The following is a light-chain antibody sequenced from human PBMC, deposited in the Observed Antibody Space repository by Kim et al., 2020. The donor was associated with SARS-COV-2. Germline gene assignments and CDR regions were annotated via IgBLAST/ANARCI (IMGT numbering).Light chain of an antibody. CDR3: QHYGSSRT. CDR1: QSVSSSY. J-gene: IGKJ1*01. CDR2: GAS. V-gene: IGKV3-20*01. Sequence: EIVLTQSPGTLSLSPGERATLSCRASQSVSSSYLAWYQQKPGQAPRLLIYGASSRAAGITDRFSGSGCGTDFTLTISRLGPEDFAVYSCQHYGSSRTFGQGTKVEIK.